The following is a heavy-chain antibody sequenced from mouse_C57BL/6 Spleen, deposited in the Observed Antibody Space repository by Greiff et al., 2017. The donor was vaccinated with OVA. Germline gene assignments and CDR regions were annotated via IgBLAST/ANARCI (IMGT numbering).Heavy chain of an antibody. CDR1: GFTFSDYG. J-gene: IGHJ1*03. CDR2: ISSGSSTI. D-gene: IGHD4-1*01. V-gene: IGHV5-17*01. Sequence: EVQGVESGGGLVKPGGSLTLSCAASGFTFSDYGMHWVRQAPEKGLEWVAYISSGSSTIYYADTVKGRFTISRDNAKNTLFLQMTSLRSEDTAMYYCAKGTGTDWYFDVWGTGTTVTVSS. CDR3: AKGTGTDWYFDV.